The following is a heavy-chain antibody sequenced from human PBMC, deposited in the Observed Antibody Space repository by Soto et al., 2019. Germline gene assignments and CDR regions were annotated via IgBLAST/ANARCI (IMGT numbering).Heavy chain of an antibody. D-gene: IGHD3-22*01. Sequence: GGSLRLSCAASGFTFSSYSMNWVRQAPGKGLEWVASISSTSSYIYYADSVKGRFIISRDNAKNSVYLQMNSLRAEDTAVYYCARDPPSYFYDSSRFDYWGQGILVTVSS. V-gene: IGHV3-21*01. J-gene: IGHJ4*02. CDR2: ISSTSSYI. CDR1: GFTFSSYS. CDR3: ARDPPSYFYDSSRFDY.